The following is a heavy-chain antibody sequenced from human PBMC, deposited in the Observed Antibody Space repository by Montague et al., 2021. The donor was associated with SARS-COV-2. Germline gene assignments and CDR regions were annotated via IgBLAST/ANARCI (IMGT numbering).Heavy chain of an antibody. V-gene: IGHV4-39*01. CDR3: ARHGKTRIAMIVVVIGYLDY. CDR1: GGSISSSSYY. Sequence: SETLSLTCTVSGGSISSSSYYWGWIRQPPGKGLEWIGSIYYSGSTYYNPSLKSRVTISVDTSKNQFSLKLSSVTAAVTAVYYCARHGKTRIAMIVVVIGYLDYWGQGTLVTVSS. CDR2: IYYSGST. D-gene: IGHD3-22*01. J-gene: IGHJ4*02.